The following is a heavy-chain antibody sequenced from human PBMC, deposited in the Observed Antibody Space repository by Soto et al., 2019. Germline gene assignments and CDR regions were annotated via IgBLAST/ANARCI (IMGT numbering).Heavy chain of an antibody. Sequence: QVQLVQSGAEVKKPGASVKVSCKASGYTFTSYAMHWVRQAPGQRLEWMGWINAGNGNTKYSQKFQGRVTITRDTSASTAYMELSSLRSEDTAVYYCARFVATTEVVVPDNWFDPWGQGTLVTVSS. CDR2: INAGNGNT. CDR3: ARFVATTEVVVPDNWFDP. V-gene: IGHV1-3*01. D-gene: IGHD2-2*01. J-gene: IGHJ5*02. CDR1: GYTFTSYA.